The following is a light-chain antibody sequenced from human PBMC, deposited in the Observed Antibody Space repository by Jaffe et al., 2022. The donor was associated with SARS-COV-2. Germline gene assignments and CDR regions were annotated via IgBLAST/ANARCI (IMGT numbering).Light chain of an antibody. CDR1: SLRNYY. J-gene: IGLJ2*01. CDR3: SSRDSRSKPVI. CDR2: GQN. V-gene: IGLV3-19*01. Sequence: SSELTQDPAVSVALGQTVRITCQGDSLRNYYATWYQQKPGQAPVLVIYGQNNRPSGIPDRFSGSTSGNTAALTITGAQAEDEAEYYCSSRDSRSKPVIFGGGTKLTVL.